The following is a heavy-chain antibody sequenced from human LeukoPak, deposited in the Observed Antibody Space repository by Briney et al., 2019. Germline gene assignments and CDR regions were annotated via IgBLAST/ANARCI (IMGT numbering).Heavy chain of an antibody. J-gene: IGHJ3*02. CDR1: GFTFSSYA. CDR2: ISGSGGST. D-gene: IGHD5-12*01. V-gene: IGHV3-23*01. Sequence: GGSLRLSCATSGFTFSSYAMSWVRQAPGKGLEWVSAISGSGGSTYYTDSVKGKFTISRDNSKNTLYVLMNSLRAEDTAVYYCARSSGYDAFDIWGQGTMVTVSS. CDR3: ARSSGYDAFDI.